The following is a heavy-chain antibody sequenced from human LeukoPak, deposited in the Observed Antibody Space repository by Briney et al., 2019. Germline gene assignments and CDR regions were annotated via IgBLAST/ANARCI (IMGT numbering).Heavy chain of an antibody. CDR3: AREGVSFGTYDFWSGYYQEFDY. J-gene: IGHJ4*02. Sequence: GGSLRLSCVASGFTFSSYSMNWVRQAPGKGLEWVSSISSSSSYIYYADSVKGRFTISRDNAKNSLYLQMNSLRAEDTAVYYCAREGVSFGTYDFWSGYYQEFDYWGQGTLVTVSS. V-gene: IGHV3-21*01. CDR2: ISSSSSYI. CDR1: GFTFSSYS. D-gene: IGHD3-3*01.